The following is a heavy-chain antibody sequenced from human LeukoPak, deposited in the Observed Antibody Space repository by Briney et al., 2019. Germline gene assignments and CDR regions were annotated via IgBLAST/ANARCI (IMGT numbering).Heavy chain of an antibody. Sequence: SETLSLTCTVSGGSISSYYWSWIRQPPGKGLEWIGYIYYSGSTNYNPSLKSRVTISVETSKNQFSLKLSSVTAADTAVYYYARADVDTAMVYFDYWGQGTLAPSPQ. CDR3: ARADVDTAMVYFDY. J-gene: IGHJ4*02. CDR1: GGSISSYY. V-gene: IGHV4-59*01. D-gene: IGHD5-18*01. CDR2: IYYSGST.